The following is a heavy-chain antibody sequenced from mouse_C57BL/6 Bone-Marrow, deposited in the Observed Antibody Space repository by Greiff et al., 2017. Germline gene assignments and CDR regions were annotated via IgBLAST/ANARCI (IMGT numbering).Heavy chain of an antibody. Sequence: EVQGVESGGGLVQPGGSLSLSCAASGFTFTDYYMSWVRQPPGKALEWLGFIRNKANGYTTEYSASVKGRFTISRDNSQSILYLQMNALRAEDSATYYCASIYYDYPYDVWGTGTTVTVSS. CDR1: GFTFTDYY. CDR2: IRNKANGYTT. CDR3: ASIYYDYPYDV. V-gene: IGHV7-3*01. J-gene: IGHJ1*03. D-gene: IGHD2-4*01.